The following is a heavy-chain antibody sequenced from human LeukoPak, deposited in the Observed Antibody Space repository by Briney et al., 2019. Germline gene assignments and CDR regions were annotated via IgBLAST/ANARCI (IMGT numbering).Heavy chain of an antibody. CDR2: ISGSGGST. V-gene: IGHV3-23*01. CDR3: ARVLGYDSSGYYRGYFDY. Sequence: PGGSLRLSCAASGFTFSSCAMSWVRQAPGKGLEWVSAISGSGGSTYYADSVKGRFTISRQNPENTLFLQMNSLGPEDTAVYYCARVLGYDSSGYYRGYFDYWGQGTLVTVSS. D-gene: IGHD3-22*01. J-gene: IGHJ4*03. CDR1: GFTFSSCA.